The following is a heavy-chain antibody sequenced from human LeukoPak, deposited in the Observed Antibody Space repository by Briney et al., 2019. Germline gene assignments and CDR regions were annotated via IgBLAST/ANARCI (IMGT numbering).Heavy chain of an antibody. J-gene: IGHJ4*02. CDR2: IYSGGST. D-gene: IGHD3-22*01. CDR3: ARTYYYDSSGYFY. V-gene: IGHV3-66*01. CDR1: GFTVSSNY. Sequence: GGSLRLSCAASGFTVSSNYMSWVRQPPGKWLEWLSVIYSGGSTYYADSVKGRFTISRDNSKNTLYLQMNSLRAEDTAVYYCARTYYYDSSGYFYWGQGTLVTVSS.